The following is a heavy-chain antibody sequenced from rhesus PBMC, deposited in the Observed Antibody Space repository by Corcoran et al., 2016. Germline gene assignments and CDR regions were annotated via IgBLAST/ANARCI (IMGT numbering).Heavy chain of an antibody. CDR1: GFTFSSYG. CDR2: INSGGGSK. D-gene: IGHD3-9*01. Sequence: EVQLVETGGGLVQPGGSLKLSCAASGFTFSSYGMSWVRQAPGKGLEWVSAINSGGGSKYYADSVKGRCTSSRDNSKNTLSLQMNSLRAEDTAVYYCAKGGYGTFDYWGQGVLVTVSS. J-gene: IGHJ4*01. V-gene: IGHV3S5*01. CDR3: AKGGYGTFDY.